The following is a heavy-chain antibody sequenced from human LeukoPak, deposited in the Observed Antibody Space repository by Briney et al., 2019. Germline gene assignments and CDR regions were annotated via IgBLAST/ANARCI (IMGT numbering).Heavy chain of an antibody. CDR3: ARSQFTRGYSYGPPPDY. CDR1: GGSISSYY. Sequence: SETLSLTCTVSGGSISSYYWSWIRQPPGKGLEWIGYIYYSGSTNYNPSLKSRVTISVDTSKNQFSLKLSSVTAADTAVYYCARSQFTRGYSYGPPPDYWGQGTLVTVSS. V-gene: IGHV4-59*08. CDR2: IYYSGST. D-gene: IGHD5-18*01. J-gene: IGHJ4*02.